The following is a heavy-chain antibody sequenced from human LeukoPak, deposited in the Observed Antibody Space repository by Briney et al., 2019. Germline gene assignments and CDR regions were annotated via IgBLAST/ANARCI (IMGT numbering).Heavy chain of an antibody. CDR2: INHSGST. CDR1: GGSFSGYY. V-gene: IGHV4-34*01. CDR3: ARDDYGVVPMGY. D-gene: IGHD4-17*01. J-gene: IGHJ4*02. Sequence: SQTLSLTCAVYGGSFSGYYWSWIRQPPGKGLEWIGEINHSGSTNYNPSLKSRVTISVDTSKNQFSLKLSSVTAADTAVYYCARDDYGVVPMGYWGQGTLVTVSS.